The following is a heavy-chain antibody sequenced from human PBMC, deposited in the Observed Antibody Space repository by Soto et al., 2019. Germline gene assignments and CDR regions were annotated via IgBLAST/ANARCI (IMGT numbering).Heavy chain of an antibody. CDR2: IFGSGRTT. V-gene: IGHV3-23*01. Sequence: PGGSLILSCAASGFDFSSDVMNWVRHAPGKGLEWVASIFGSGRTTYYADSVKGRFNISRDNSKNTLYLQLNSLRVEDTALYYCAKSQSGSFFATFDLWGQGTMVTVSS. D-gene: IGHD1-26*01. J-gene: IGHJ3*01. CDR3: AKSQSGSFFATFDL. CDR1: GFDFSSDV.